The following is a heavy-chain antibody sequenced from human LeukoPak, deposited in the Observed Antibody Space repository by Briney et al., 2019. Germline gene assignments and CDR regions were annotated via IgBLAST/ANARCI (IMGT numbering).Heavy chain of an antibody. V-gene: IGHV3-30*03. J-gene: IGHJ3*02. Sequence: GGSLRLSCAASGFTLSKYGMHWVRQAPGKGLEWVAVISYDGSSQNCANSVKGRFTISRDNSRNMVYLQMNSLRSEDTAVYYCARDNRGERTPRWGYGGFDIWGQGTMVSVSS. CDR2: ISYDGSSQ. D-gene: IGHD3-16*01. CDR1: GFTLSKYG. CDR3: ARDNRGERTPRWGYGGFDI.